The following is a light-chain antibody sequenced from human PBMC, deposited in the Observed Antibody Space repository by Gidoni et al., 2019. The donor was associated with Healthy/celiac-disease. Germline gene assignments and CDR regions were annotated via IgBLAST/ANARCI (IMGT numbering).Light chain of an antibody. Sequence: EIVLTQSPATLSLSPGERATLSCRASQSVSSYLAWYQQKPCQAPRLLIYDASNRATGIPARFSGSGSGTDFTLTISSLEPEDFAVYYCQQRSNWPPTFGPXTKVDIK. CDR2: DAS. J-gene: IGKJ3*01. V-gene: IGKV3-11*01. CDR1: QSVSSY. CDR3: QQRSNWPPT.